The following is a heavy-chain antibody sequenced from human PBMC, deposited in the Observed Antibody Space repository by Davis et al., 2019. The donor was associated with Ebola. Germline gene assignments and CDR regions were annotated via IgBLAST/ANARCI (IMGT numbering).Heavy chain of an antibody. Sequence: GESLKISCKGSGYMFSKFWIGWVRQKPGEGLEWMGIIYPGDSDTRYSPSFRGQVTISADKSISTAFVQWRSLKASDSGMYYCARGTSMAALDYWGRGSLVTVSA. D-gene: IGHD5-24*01. J-gene: IGHJ4*02. CDR3: ARGTSMAALDY. V-gene: IGHV5-51*01. CDR2: IYPGDSDT. CDR1: GYMFSKFW.